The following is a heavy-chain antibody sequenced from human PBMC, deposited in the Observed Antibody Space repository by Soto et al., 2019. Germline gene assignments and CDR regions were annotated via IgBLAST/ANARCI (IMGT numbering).Heavy chain of an antibody. Sequence: PGGSLRLSCAASGFTFIRYGMHWVRQAPGKGLEWVAIIWYDGSRQLYADSVKGRFTISRDSSKKSLFLQMNSLKTEDTAVYYCIREGFCTGGSCYSSYLDFWGQGTLVTVSS. D-gene: IGHD2-15*01. CDR3: IREGFCTGGSCYSSYLDF. J-gene: IGHJ4*02. V-gene: IGHV3-33*01. CDR1: GFTFIRYG. CDR2: IWYDGSRQ.